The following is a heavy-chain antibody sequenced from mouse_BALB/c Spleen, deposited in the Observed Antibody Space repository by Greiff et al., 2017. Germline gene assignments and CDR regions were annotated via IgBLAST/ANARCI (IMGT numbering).Heavy chain of an antibody. CDR3: ERGGFTTVVAPPFAY. V-gene: IGHV3-1*02. D-gene: IGHD1-1*01. CDR2: IHYSGST. Sequence: EVQLQQSGPDLVKPSQSLSLTCTVTGYSITSGYSWHWIRQFPGNKLEWMGYIHYSGSTNYNPSLKSRISITRDTSKNQFFLQLNSVTTEDTATYYCERGGFTTVVAPPFAYWGQGTLVTVSA. J-gene: IGHJ3*01. CDR1: GYSITSGYS.